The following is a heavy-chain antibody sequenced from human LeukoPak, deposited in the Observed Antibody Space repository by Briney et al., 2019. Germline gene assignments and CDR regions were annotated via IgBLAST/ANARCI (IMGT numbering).Heavy chain of an antibody. CDR2: ISSSSSYT. Sequence: PGGSLRLSCAASGFTFSDYYMSWIRQAPGKGLEWVSYISSSSSYTNYADSVKGRFTISRDNAKNSLYLQMNSLRAEDTAVYYCARDHPLAPAGTGGEGNFNYFDYWGQGTLVTVSS. D-gene: IGHD6-13*01. J-gene: IGHJ4*02. V-gene: IGHV3-11*06. CDR3: ARDHPLAPAGTGGEGNFNYFDY. CDR1: GFTFSDYY.